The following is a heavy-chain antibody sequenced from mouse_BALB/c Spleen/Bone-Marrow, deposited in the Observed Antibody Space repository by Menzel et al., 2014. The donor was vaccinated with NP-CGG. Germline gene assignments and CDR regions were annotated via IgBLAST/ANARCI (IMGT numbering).Heavy chain of an antibody. CDR3: ARPAYYKSLFAY. V-gene: IGHV1-4*01. CDR2: INPSSGYA. J-gene: IGHJ3*01. D-gene: IGHD2-12*01. CDR1: GYTFTSYT. Sequence: VQGVESGAELARPGASVKMSCKASGYTFTSYTMHWVKQRPGQGLEWIGYINPSSGYANYNQKFKDKATLPADKSSSTAYMQLSSLTSEDSAVYYCARPAYYKSLFAYWGQGTLVTVSA.